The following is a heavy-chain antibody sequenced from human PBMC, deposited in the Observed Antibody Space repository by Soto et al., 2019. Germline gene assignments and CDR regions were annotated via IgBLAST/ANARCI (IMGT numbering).Heavy chain of an antibody. CDR2: IYHSGSA. CDR3: ARGSTTVVTPNWFDP. CDR1: GGSISSNNL. D-gene: IGHD4-17*01. V-gene: IGHV4-4*02. Sequence: QVQLQESGPGLVKSSGTLSLTCAVSGGSISSNNLWSWVRQPPGQGLEWIGEIYHSGSANYNPSLKSRAIIXXDXSXXQFSLNLSPVTAADTAVYYCARGSTTVVTPNWFDPWGQGTLVTVSS. J-gene: IGHJ5*02.